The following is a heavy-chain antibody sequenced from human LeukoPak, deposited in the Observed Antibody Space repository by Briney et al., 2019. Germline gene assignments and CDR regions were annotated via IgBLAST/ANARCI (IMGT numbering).Heavy chain of an antibody. CDR2: IYSGGST. V-gene: IGHV3-53*01. CDR1: GFTVSSNY. D-gene: IGHD6-13*01. J-gene: IGHJ4*02. Sequence: GGSLRLSCAASGFTVSSNYMSWVRQAPGKGLEWVSVIYSGGSTYYADSVKGRFTISRDNSKNTLYLQMNSLRAEDTAVYYCARDLQAAAGNGDIYWGQGTLVTVSS. CDR3: ARDLQAAAGNGDIY.